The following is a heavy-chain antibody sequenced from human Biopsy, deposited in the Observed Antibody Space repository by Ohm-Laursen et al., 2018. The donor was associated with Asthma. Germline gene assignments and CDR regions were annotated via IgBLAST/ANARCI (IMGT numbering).Heavy chain of an antibody. CDR2: ISYDGSNK. D-gene: IGHD3-3*01. J-gene: IGHJ4*02. V-gene: IGHV3-30*03. Sequence: SLRLSCAASGFTFSSCGMHWVRQAPGKGLEWVAVISYDGSNKYYADSVKGRFTISRDNSKNTLYLQMNGLRAEDTAVYYCASQSSGPDFWSGYYYFDYWGQGTLVTVSS. CDR3: ASQSSGPDFWSGYYYFDY. CDR1: GFTFSSCG.